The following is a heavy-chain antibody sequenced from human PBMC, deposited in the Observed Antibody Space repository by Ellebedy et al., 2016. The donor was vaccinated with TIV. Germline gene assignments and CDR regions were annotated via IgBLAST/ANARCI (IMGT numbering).Heavy chain of an antibody. D-gene: IGHD3-22*01. CDR2: IYSGGTT. CDR1: GFTFSSYG. V-gene: IGHV3-NL1*01. J-gene: IGHJ3*02. CDR3: ARDGYYYDSSGYIPSLDAFDI. Sequence: GGSLRLSCAASGFTFSSYGMHWVRQAPGKGLEWVSVIYSGGTTYDADSVKGRFTISRDNSKNTLYLQMNSLRAEDTAVYYCARDGYYYDSSGYIPSLDAFDIWGQGTMVTVSS.